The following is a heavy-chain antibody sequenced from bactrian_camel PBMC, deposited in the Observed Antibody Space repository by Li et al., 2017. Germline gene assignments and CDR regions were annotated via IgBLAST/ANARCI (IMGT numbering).Heavy chain of an antibody. V-gene: IGHV3S40*01. J-gene: IGHJ4*01. D-gene: IGHD2*01. CDR1: AYTYKTHY. Sequence: VQLVESGGGLVQPGGSLRLSCAVSAYTYKTHYMGWFRQAPGKEREAVAVIYPVGDAAHYADSVKGRFFISRDSVNNSVYLQMNDLKPEDSAMYYCARDSPFFGRCFVLPGESGSRCQGTQVTVS. CDR2: IYPVGDAA.